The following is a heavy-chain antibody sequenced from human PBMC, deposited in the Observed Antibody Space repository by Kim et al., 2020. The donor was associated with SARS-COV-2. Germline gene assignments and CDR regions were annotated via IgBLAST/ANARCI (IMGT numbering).Heavy chain of an antibody. Sequence: GGSLRLSCAASGFTFDDYDMHWVRQAPGKGLEWVSGINWNSGSIGYADSVKGRFTISRDNAKNSLYLQMNSLRAEDTALYYCAKDLIPVVVTPENAFDIWCQGRMVTVSS. CDR3: AKDLIPVVVTPENAFDI. CDR2: INWNSGSI. CDR1: GFTFDDYD. V-gene: IGHV3-9*01. J-gene: IGHJ3*02. D-gene: IGHD2-15*01.